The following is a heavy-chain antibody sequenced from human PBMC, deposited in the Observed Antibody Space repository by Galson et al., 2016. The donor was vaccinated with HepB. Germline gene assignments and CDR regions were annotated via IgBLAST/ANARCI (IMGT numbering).Heavy chain of an antibody. Sequence: SLRLSCAASGFTFNMYNMTWVRQAPGKGLEWVSSITPGSTYTHFADSVKGRFTISRDDAENSLYLHMNSLRAEDTALYYCARVVTPMAAANRGFGSWGQGTQVVVSS. D-gene: IGHD6-13*01. CDR1: GFTFNMYN. CDR2: ITPGSTYT. CDR3: ARVVTPMAAANRGFGS. V-gene: IGHV3-21*01. J-gene: IGHJ5*02.